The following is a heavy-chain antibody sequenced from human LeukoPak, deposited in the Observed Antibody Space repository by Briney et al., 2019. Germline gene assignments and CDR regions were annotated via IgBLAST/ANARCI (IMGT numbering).Heavy chain of an antibody. Sequence: ASVKVSCKASGYTFSGYYMHWVRQAPGQGLEWVGWINPNSGGTNYAQKFQGRVTMTRDTSISTAYMELSRLRSDDTAVYYCAREGDYGGNFYFDYWGQGTLVTVSS. CDR1: GYTFSGYY. CDR3: AREGDYGGNFYFDY. CDR2: INPNSGGT. V-gene: IGHV1-2*02. D-gene: IGHD4-23*01. J-gene: IGHJ4*02.